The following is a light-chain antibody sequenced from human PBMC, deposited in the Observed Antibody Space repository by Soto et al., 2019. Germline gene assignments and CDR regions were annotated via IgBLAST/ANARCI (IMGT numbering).Light chain of an antibody. Sequence: EIVMTHSPATLSISPWERATLSWRASQSVSSNLAWYQQKPGQAPRLLIYGASTRATGIPARFSGSGSGTEFTLTISSLQSEDFAVYYCQQYYDWPITFGQGTRLEIK. CDR3: QQYYDWPIT. J-gene: IGKJ5*01. V-gene: IGKV3-15*01. CDR2: GAS. CDR1: QSVSSN.